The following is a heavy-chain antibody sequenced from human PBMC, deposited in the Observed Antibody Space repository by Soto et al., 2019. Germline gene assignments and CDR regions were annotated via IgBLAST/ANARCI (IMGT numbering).Heavy chain of an antibody. V-gene: IGHV4-34*01. CDR1: GGSFSGYY. D-gene: IGHD6-13*01. CDR3: ASSSWGDWFDP. CDR2: INHSGST. J-gene: IGHJ5*02. Sequence: SETLSLTCAVYGGSFSGYYWSWIRQPPGKGLEWIGEINHSGSTNYNPSLKSRVTISVDTSKNQFSLKLSSVTAADTAVYYCASSSWGDWFDPWGQGTLVTVSS.